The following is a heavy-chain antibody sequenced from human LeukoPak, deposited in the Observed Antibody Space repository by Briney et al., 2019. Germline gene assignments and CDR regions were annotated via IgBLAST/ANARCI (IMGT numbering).Heavy chain of an antibody. CDR3: ARHDYGDYVPAFDI. J-gene: IGHJ3*02. CDR1: GGSISSSSYY. D-gene: IGHD4-17*01. V-gene: IGHV4-39*01. Sequence: SETLPLTCTVSGGSISSSSYYWGWIRQPPGKGLEWVGSVYYSGRTYYNPSLKSRVTISVDTSKNQFSLRLSSVTAADTAVYYCARHDYGDYVPAFDIWGQGTMVTVSS. CDR2: VYYSGRT.